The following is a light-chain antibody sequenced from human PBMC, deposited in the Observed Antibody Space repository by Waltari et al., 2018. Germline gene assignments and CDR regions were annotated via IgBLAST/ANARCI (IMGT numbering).Light chain of an antibody. V-gene: IGKV2-28*01. CDR2: LGS. J-gene: IGKJ2*01. CDR3: MQGLQGYT. CDR1: QSLLYSNGYNY. Sequence: DIVMTQSPLSLPVIPGEPASISCRSSQSLLYSNGYNYLDWYLQKPGQPPQLLIYLGSNRASGVPDRFSGSGSGTDFTLKISRVEAEDVGVYYCMQGLQGYTFGQGTKLEIK.